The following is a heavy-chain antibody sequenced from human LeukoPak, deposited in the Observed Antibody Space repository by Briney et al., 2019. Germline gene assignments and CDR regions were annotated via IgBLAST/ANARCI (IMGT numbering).Heavy chain of an antibody. J-gene: IGHJ6*02. D-gene: IGHD6-19*01. Sequence: GGSLRLSCAASGFTFSSYAVSWVRQAPGKGLEGVSGIIKSGGSTYYADSVKGRFTISSDNSKNTLYLQMNSLRAEDTAVYYCAKDSSSTNMYYRMDVWGQGTTVTVSS. V-gene: IGHV3-23*01. CDR2: IIKSGGST. CDR1: GFTFSSYA. CDR3: AKDSSSTNMYYRMDV.